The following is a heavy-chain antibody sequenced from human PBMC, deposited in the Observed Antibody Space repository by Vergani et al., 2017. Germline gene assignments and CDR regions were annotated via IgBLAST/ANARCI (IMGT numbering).Heavy chain of an antibody. V-gene: IGHV3-33*06. CDR2: IWYDGSNK. Sequence: QVQLVESGGGVVQPGRSLRLSCAASGFTFSSYGMHWVRQAPGKGLEWVAVIWYDGSNKYYADSVKGRFTISRDNSKNTLYLQMNSLRAEDTAVYYCAKDRGVAATRDYYYMDGWGKGTTVTVSS. CDR3: AKDRGVAATRDYYYMDG. D-gene: IGHD2-15*01. J-gene: IGHJ6*03. CDR1: GFTFSSYG.